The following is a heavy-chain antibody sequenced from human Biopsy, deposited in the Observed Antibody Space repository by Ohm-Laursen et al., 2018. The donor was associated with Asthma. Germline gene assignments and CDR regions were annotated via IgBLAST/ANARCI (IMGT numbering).Heavy chain of an antibody. CDR2: ISPFTGDT. V-gene: IGHV1-18*04. D-gene: IGHD5-24*01. CDR3: ARHPYNFGGFDY. CDR1: GYTFRSYG. Sequence: SSVKVSCKASGYTFRSYGVSWVRQAPGQGLEWMGWISPFTGDTHFGQKFQGRVTMTTDTSTDTAYMELRRLRSDDTAVYYCARHPYNFGGFDYWGQGSLVLVSS. J-gene: IGHJ4*02.